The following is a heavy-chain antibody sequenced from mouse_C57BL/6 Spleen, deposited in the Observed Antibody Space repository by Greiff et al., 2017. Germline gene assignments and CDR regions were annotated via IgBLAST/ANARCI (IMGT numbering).Heavy chain of an antibody. V-gene: IGHV2-2*01. D-gene: IGHD1-1*01. J-gene: IGHJ4*01. CDR2: IWSGGST. CDR1: GFSLTSYG. CDR3: ASLITTVVSYYAMDY. Sequence: QVQLQQSGPGLVQPSQSLSITCTVSGFSLTSYGVHWVRQSPGKGLEWLGVIWSGGSTDYNAAFISRLSISKDNSKSQVFFKMNSLQADDTAIYYWASLITTVVSYYAMDYWGQGTSVTVSS.